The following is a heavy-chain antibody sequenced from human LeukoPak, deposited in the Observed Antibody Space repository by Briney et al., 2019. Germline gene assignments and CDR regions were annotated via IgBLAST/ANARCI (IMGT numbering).Heavy chain of an antibody. D-gene: IGHD4-11*01. CDR1: GFSFSRHW. V-gene: IGHV3-7*04. CDR3: ARDDDSRNYNH. Sequence: GGSLRLSCAASGFSFSRHWMTWVRQAPGKGLEWVASMSHDGSEKYYVDSVKGRLTISRDNAKNSLYLQMNSLRAEDTAVYYCARDDDSRNYNHWGQGTLVTVSS. J-gene: IGHJ4*02. CDR2: MSHDGSEK.